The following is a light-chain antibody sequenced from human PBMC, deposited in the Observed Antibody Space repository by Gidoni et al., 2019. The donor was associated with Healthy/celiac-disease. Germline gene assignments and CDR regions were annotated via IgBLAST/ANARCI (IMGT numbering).Light chain of an antibody. CDR1: QSISSY. Sequence: DIQMTQSPSSLSASVGDRVTITRRASQSISSYLNWYQQKPGKAPKLLIYAASSLQSGVPTRFSGSGSETDFTLTISSLQPEDFATYYCQQSYSTPRYTFGQGTKLEIK. CDR2: AAS. CDR3: QQSYSTPRYT. V-gene: IGKV1-39*01. J-gene: IGKJ2*01.